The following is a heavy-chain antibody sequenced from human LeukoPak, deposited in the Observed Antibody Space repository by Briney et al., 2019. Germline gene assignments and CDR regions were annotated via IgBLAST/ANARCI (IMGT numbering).Heavy chain of an antibody. Sequence: GGSLRLSCAASGFTFSSYWMSWVRQAPGKGLKWVANIKQDGSEKYYVDSVKGRFTISRDNAKNSLYLQMNSLRAEDTAVYYCARDPGDYGLGASDYWGQGTLVTVSS. V-gene: IGHV3-7*01. CDR2: IKQDGSEK. CDR1: GFTFSSYW. J-gene: IGHJ4*02. CDR3: ARDPGDYGLGASDY. D-gene: IGHD4-17*01.